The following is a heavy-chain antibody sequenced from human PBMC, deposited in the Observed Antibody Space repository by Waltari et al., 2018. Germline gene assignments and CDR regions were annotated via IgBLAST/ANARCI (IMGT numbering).Heavy chain of an antibody. CDR3: ARDSRNHVLYSGRLYYYYGMDV. V-gene: IGHV1-2*06. CDR2: TKPKSGGT. CDR1: GYTFTGSY. D-gene: IGHD5-12*01. J-gene: IGHJ6*02. Sequence: QVQLVQSGAEVKKPGASVKVSCKASGYTFTGSYMHWVLQHPGQGVELMGRTKPKSGGTNYAQKFQGRVTMTRDTSISTAYMELSRLRSDDTAVYYCARDSRNHVLYSGRLYYYYGMDVWGPGTTVTVSS.